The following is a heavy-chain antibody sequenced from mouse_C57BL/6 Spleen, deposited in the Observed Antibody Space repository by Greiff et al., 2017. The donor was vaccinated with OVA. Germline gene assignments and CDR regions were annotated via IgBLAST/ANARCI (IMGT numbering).Heavy chain of an antibody. CDR2: ISYSGST. CDR3: ARSDYGSPWFAY. V-gene: IGHV3-8*01. CDR1: GYSIPSDY. D-gene: IGHD1-1*01. J-gene: IGHJ3*01. Sequence: EVHLVESGPGLAKPSQTLSLTCSVTGYSIPSDYWNWIRKFPGNKLEYMGYISYSGSTYYNPSLKSRISITRDTSKNQYYLQLNSVTTEDTATYYCARSDYGSPWFAYWGQGTLVTVSA.